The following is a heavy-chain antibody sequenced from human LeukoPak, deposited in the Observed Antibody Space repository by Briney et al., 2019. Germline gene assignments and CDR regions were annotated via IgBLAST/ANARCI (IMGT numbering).Heavy chain of an antibody. CDR1: GFTFSSYG. CDR3: AKDSGWFGELLSRFDY. V-gene: IGHV3-30*18. J-gene: IGHJ4*02. Sequence: GGSLRLSCAASGFTFSSYGMHWVRQAPGKGLEWVAVISYDGSNKYYADSVEGRFTISRDNSKNTLYLQMNSLRAEDTAVYYCAKDSGWFGELLSRFDYWGQGTLVTVSS. CDR2: ISYDGSNK. D-gene: IGHD3-10*01.